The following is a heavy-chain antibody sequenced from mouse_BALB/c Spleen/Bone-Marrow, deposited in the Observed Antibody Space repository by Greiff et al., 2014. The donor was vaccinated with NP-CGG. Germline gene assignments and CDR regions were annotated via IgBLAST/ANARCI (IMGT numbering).Heavy chain of an antibody. CDR2: ISDGSTYT. Sequence: EVQLVESGGGLVKPGGSLKLSCAASGFTFSDYYMYWVRQTPEKSLEWVATISDGSTYTYYPDSVKGRFTISRDNAKNNLYLQMSSLKSEDTALYYCARDRGVQGYAMDYWGQGTSVTVSS. CDR3: ARDRGVQGYAMDY. D-gene: IGHD2-14*01. V-gene: IGHV5-4*02. CDR1: GFTFSDYY. J-gene: IGHJ4*01.